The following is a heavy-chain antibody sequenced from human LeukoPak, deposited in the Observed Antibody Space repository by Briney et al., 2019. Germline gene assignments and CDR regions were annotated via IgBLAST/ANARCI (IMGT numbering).Heavy chain of an antibody. J-gene: IGHJ4*02. V-gene: IGHV4-59*08. CDR3: ARHAAWFGELTFDY. CDR2: IYYSGST. CDR1: GGSISSYY. D-gene: IGHD3-10*01. Sequence: SETLFLTCTVSGGSISSYYWSWIRQPPGKGLEWIGYIYYSGSTNYNPSLKSRVTISVDTSKNQFSLKLSSVTAADTAVYYCARHAAWFGELTFDYWGQGTLVTVSS.